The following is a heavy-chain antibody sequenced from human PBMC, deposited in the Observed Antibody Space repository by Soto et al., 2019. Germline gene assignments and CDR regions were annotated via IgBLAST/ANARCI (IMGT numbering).Heavy chain of an antibody. CDR1: GFTITDYY. D-gene: IGHD3-3*01. V-gene: IGHV4-59*01. Sequence: PGGSLRLSCGASGFTITDYYWSWIRQAPGRGLEWIGNIFSSGSTNYNPSLKSRVAISVDTSKNQVSLKLNAVTTADTAVYYCAREYYDFWSVTYSYYGLDVWGQGTTVTVSS. J-gene: IGHJ6*02. CDR3: AREYYDFWSVTYSYYGLDV. CDR2: IFSSGST.